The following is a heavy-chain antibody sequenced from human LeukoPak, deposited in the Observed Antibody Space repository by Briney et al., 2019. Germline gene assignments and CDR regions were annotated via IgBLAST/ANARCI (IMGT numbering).Heavy chain of an antibody. Sequence: SQTLSLTCTVSGGSISSGGYYWSWIRQPPGKGLEWIGYIYHSGSTYYNPSLKSRVTISVDRSKNQFSLKLSSVTAADTAVYYCARVDGATYFDYWGQGTLVTVSS. V-gene: IGHV4-30-2*01. CDR3: ARVDGATYFDY. J-gene: IGHJ4*02. D-gene: IGHD1-26*01. CDR1: GGSISSGGYY. CDR2: IYHSGST.